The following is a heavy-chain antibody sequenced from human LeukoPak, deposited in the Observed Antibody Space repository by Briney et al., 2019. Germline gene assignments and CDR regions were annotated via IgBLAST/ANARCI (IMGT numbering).Heavy chain of an antibody. D-gene: IGHD6-19*01. CDR2: MNPNSGNT. CDR1: GYTFTSYD. J-gene: IGHJ3*02. Sequence: GASVKVSCKASGYTFTSYDINWVRQATGQGLEWMGWMNPNSGNTGYAQKFQGRVTMTRNTSISTAYMELSSLRSEDSAVYYCARYHRGWYAFDIWGQGTMVTVSS. V-gene: IGHV1-8*01. CDR3: ARYHRGWYAFDI.